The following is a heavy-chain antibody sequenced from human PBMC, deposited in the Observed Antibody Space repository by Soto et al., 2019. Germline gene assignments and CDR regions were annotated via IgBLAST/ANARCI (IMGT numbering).Heavy chain of an antibody. J-gene: IGHJ3*01. CDR2: ISGSGGST. CDR3: ARDQLYYNDISGRPLNAFDV. Sequence: GGSLRLSCAASGFTLSSYAMSWVRQAPGKGLEWVSAISGSGGSTYYADSVKGRFTISRDNAKNSLYLQMNSLRAEDTAVYYCARDQLYYNDISGRPLNAFDVWGQGTMVTVSS. D-gene: IGHD3-22*01. CDR1: GFTLSSYA. V-gene: IGHV3-23*01.